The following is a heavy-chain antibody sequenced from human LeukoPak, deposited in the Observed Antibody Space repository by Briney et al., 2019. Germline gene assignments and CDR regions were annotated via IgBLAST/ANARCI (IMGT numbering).Heavy chain of an antibody. D-gene: IGHD2-15*01. CDR2: ISTDGGST. V-gene: IGHV3-64*02. CDR3: VRGPGSTVLFDY. CDR1: GFTLSSYA. J-gene: IGHJ4*02. Sequence: QPGGSLRLSCVASGFTLSSYAMHWVRQAPGKGLEYVSAISTDGGSTYYADSVKGRLIISRDTSKNTLYLQMGSLRPEDMAVYYCVRGPGSTVLFDYWGQGTLVTVSS.